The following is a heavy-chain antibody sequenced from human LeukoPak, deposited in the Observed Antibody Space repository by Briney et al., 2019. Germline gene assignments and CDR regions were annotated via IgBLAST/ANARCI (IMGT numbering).Heavy chain of an antibody. V-gene: IGHV3-7*01. D-gene: IGHD6-13*01. CDR3: ARPYSISWELDS. CDR2: IKQDESEK. J-gene: IGHJ5*01. CDR1: GFNFGAYW. Sequence: GGSLRLSCASSGFNFGAYWMSWVRQAPGKGLEWVATIKQDESEKYYVDSVKGRFTISRDNAKDSLYLQMNSLRAEDTAVYYCARPYSISWELDSWGQGTLVTVSS.